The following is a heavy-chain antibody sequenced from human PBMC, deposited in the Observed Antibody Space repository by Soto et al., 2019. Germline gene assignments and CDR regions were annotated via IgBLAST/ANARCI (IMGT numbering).Heavy chain of an antibody. CDR3: ARWTVVAATHNYYYYGMDV. CDR1: GDSVSSNSAA. D-gene: IGHD2-15*01. CDR2: TYYRSKWYN. J-gene: IGHJ6*02. V-gene: IGHV6-1*01. Sequence: KQSQTLSLTCAISGDSVSSNSAAWNWIRQSPSRGLEWLGRTYYRSKWYNDYAVSVKSRITINPDTSKNQFSLQLNSVTPEDTAVYYCARWTVVAATHNYYYYGMDVWGQGTTVTVSS.